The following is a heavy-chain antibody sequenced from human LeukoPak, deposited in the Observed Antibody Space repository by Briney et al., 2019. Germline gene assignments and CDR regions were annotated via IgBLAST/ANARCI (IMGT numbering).Heavy chain of an antibody. V-gene: IGHV4-59*01. J-gene: IGHJ4*02. D-gene: IGHD6-19*01. Sequence: SETLSLTCTVSGGSISTYYWSWIRQPPGKGLERIGYIYYSGSTNYNPSLKSRVTLSVDTSKNQFSLKLSSVTAADTAVYYCARAYRSAWTDPFDYWGQGSLVTVSS. CDR3: ARAYRSAWTDPFDY. CDR1: GGSISTYY. CDR2: IYYSGST.